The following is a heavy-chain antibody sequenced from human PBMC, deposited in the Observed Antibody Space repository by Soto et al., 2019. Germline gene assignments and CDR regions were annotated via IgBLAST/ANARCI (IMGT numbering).Heavy chain of an antibody. CDR3: AKEQGRVAAALEY. V-gene: IGHV3-23*01. D-gene: IGHD6-13*01. CDR2: ITSSGSNT. Sequence: EVQLLESGGDLVQRGGSLRLSCAASGFTFSGYGMSWVRQAPGKGLEWVSSITSSGSNTYYVDSVKGRFTISRDNSKTTLYPQMISLTVEDTAVYYWAKEQGRVAAALEYWGQGTLFTVSS. J-gene: IGHJ4*02. CDR1: GFTFSGYG.